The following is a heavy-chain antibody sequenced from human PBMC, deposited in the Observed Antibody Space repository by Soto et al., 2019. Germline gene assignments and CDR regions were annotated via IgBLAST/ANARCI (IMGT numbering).Heavy chain of an antibody. V-gene: IGHV3-21*01. J-gene: IGHJ4*02. CDR2: ISSSGTYI. Sequence: GGSLRLSCAASGFTFSSYSMNWVRQAPGKGLEWVSSISSSGTYIYYADSVKDRFTISRDNAKNSLYLQMNSLRAEDTAVYYCAREAGIAVAGKRTDYRVQVTLGTFSS. CDR3: AREAGIAVAGKRTDY. CDR1: GFTFSSYS. D-gene: IGHD6-19*01.